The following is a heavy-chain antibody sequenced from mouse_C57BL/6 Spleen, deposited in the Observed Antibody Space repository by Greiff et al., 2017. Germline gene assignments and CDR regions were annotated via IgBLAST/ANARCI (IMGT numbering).Heavy chain of an antibody. D-gene: IGHD2-5*01. V-gene: IGHV1-26*01. CDR3: ATYYSNYYASDY. Sequence: EVQLQQSGPELVKPGASVKISCKASGYTFTDYYMNWVKQSHGKSFEWIGDINPNNGGTSYTQKLQGKATLPVDKSSRTACMELRSLTYQDSAVYYCATYYSNYYASDYWGQGTSVTVSA. CDR2: INPNNGGT. J-gene: IGHJ4*01. CDR1: GYTFTDYY.